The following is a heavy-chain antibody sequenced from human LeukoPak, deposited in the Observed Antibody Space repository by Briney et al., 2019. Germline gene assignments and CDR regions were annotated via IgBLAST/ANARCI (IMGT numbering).Heavy chain of an antibody. V-gene: IGHV4-4*02. CDR2: ISHSGST. Sequence: SETLSLTCAVSGGSISSTHWWNWVRQPPGKGLEWVGEISHSGSTNYNPSLKSRVTISVDTSKNQFSLKLSSVTAADTAVYYCARGTLMVGPWGQGTQVTVSS. D-gene: IGHD2-8*01. J-gene: IGHJ5*02. CDR1: GGSISSTHW. CDR3: ARGTLMVGP.